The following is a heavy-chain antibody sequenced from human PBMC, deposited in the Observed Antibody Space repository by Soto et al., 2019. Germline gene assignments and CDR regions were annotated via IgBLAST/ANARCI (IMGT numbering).Heavy chain of an antibody. CDR3: ARSVEGHFDY. Sequence: EVQLVESGGGLVQPGGSLRLSCAASGFTFRISSMNWIRPAPGKGLEWVSYMTSDMKTIHYAASVKGRFTISRDNARNSVYLQMTSLRDEDTAVYYCARSVEGHFDYWGQGTLVTVSS. CDR1: GFTFRISS. J-gene: IGHJ4*02. CDR2: MTSDMKTI. V-gene: IGHV3-48*02. D-gene: IGHD6-19*01.